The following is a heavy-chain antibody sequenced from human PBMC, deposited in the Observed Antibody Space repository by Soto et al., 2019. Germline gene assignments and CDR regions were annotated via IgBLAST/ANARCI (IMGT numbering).Heavy chain of an antibody. CDR1: GFTFSSYG. Sequence: GGSLRLSCAASGFTFSSYGMHWVRQAPGKGLEWVAVISYDGSNKYYADSVKGRFTISRDNSKNTLYLQMNSLRAEDTAVYYCAIVELRTGYYYYGMXVWGQRTTVTVSS. D-gene: IGHD1-7*01. J-gene: IGHJ6*02. CDR2: ISYDGSNK. V-gene: IGHV3-30*03. CDR3: AIVELRTGYYYYGMXV.